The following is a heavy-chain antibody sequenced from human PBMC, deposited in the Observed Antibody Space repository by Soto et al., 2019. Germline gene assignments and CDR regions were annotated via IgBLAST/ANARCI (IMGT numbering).Heavy chain of an antibody. Sequence: PGGSLRLSCAASGFTFSTYWMHWVRQVPGKGLVWVSHINGDGSSTSYADSVRGRFSISRDNAKNTVDLQMNSLRAEDTAVYYCARGGFGTYGDYVSYFDYWGQGTLVTVSS. D-gene: IGHD4-17*01. V-gene: IGHV3-74*01. CDR1: GFTFSTYW. CDR2: INGDGSST. CDR3: ARGGFGTYGDYVSYFDY. J-gene: IGHJ4*02.